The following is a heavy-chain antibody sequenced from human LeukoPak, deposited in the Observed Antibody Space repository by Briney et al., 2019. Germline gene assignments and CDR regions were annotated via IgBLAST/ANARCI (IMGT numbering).Heavy chain of an antibody. Sequence: PSETLSLTCTVSGGSISSYYWSWIRQPAGKGLEWIGRIYTSGSTNYNPSLKSRVTMSVDTSKNQFSLKLSSVTAADTAVYYCARHGNWEGNWYFDLWGRGTLVTVSS. J-gene: IGHJ2*01. CDR1: GGSISSYY. V-gene: IGHV4-4*07. D-gene: IGHD7-27*01. CDR2: IYTSGST. CDR3: ARHGNWEGNWYFDL.